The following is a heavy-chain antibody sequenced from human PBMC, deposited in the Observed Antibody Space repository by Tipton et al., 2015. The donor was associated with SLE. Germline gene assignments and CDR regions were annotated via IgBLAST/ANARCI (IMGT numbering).Heavy chain of an antibody. CDR1: GFTFSSYW. V-gene: IGHV3-7*01. J-gene: IGHJ3*02. CDR3: ARSGSLPTRPNAFDI. Sequence: SLRLSCAASGFTFSSYWMSGVRQAPGKGLEWVANIKQDGSERNYVDSVKGRFPISRDNDENSLSLQMNSPRAEDTAVYYCARSGSLPTRPNAFDIWGQGTMVTVSS. CDR2: IKQDGSER. D-gene: IGHD6-6*01.